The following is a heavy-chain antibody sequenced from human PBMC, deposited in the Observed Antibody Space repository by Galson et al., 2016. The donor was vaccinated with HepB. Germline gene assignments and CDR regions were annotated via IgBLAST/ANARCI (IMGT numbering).Heavy chain of an antibody. D-gene: IGHD1-7*01. Sequence: SVKVSCKASGGTFSNYAIGWVRQAPGQGLEWMGSIIPIFGTLNYAQKFQGRVTISTDDSTSTAYMELNSLRSEDTALYYCAGLRPTSNWNCPYFDSWGAGTLVTVTS. J-gene: IGHJ4*01. CDR2: IIPIFGTL. V-gene: IGHV1-69*05. CDR3: AGLRPTSNWNCPYFDS. CDR1: GGTFSNYA.